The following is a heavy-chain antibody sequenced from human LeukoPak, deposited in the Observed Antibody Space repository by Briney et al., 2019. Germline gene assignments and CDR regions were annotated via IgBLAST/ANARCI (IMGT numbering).Heavy chain of an antibody. J-gene: IGHJ4*02. CDR2: IYSGGST. D-gene: IGHD4-11*01. V-gene: IGHV3-53*01. CDR3: ARIRYYSKDFDY. Sequence: GGSLRLSCAASGFTFSSYAMSWVRQAPGKGLEWVSVIYSGGSTYYADSVKGRFTISRDNSKNTLYLQMNSLRAEDTAVYYCARIRYYSKDFDYWGQGTLVTVSS. CDR1: GFTFSSYA.